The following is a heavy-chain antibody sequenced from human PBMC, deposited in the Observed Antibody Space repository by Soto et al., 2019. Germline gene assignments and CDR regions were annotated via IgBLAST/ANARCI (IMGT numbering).Heavy chain of an antibody. J-gene: IGHJ6*02. CDR3: ASTLVDTAMAYSRHRRGYFYGMDV. CDR2: IYYSGST. V-gene: IGHV4-31*03. Sequence: QVQLQESGPGLVKPSQTLSLTCTVSGGSISSGGYYWSWIRQHPGKGLEWLGYIYYSGSTYYNPPLKSRVSISVDTSKNQFSLKLSSVTAADTAVYYCASTLVDTAMAYSRHRRGYFYGMDVWGQGTTVTVSS. CDR1: GGSISSGGYY. D-gene: IGHD5-18*01.